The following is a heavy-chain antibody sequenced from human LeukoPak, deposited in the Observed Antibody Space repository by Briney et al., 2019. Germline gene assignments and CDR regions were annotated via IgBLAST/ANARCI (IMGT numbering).Heavy chain of an antibody. D-gene: IGHD3-3*01. CDR2: INPNSGGT. J-gene: IGHJ4*02. CDR1: GYTFTGYY. Sequence: PEASVKVSCKASGYTFTGYYMHWVRQAPGQGLEWMGWINPNSGGTNYAQKFQGRVTMTRDTSISTAYMELSRLRSDDTAVYYCARDDFWSGYSHRGTWGYWGQGTLVTVSS. V-gene: IGHV1-2*02. CDR3: ARDDFWSGYSHRGTWGY.